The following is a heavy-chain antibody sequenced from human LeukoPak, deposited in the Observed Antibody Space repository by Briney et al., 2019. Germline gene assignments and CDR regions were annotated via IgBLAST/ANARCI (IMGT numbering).Heavy chain of an antibody. CDR1: GFTFSNAW. CDR2: IKSKTDGGTT. CDR3: TTDQADSSGWYFDY. J-gene: IGHJ4*02. Sequence: PGGSLRLSCAASGFTFSNAWMSWVRQAPGKVLEWVGRIKSKTDGGTTDYAAPVKGRFTISRDDSKNTLYLQMNSLKTEDTAVYYCTTDQADSSGWYFDYWGQGTLVTVSS. D-gene: IGHD6-19*01. V-gene: IGHV3-15*01.